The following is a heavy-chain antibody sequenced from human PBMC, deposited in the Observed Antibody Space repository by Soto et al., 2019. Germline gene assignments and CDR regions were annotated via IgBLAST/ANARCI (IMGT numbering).Heavy chain of an antibody. D-gene: IGHD2-2*01. CDR3: AKLPAAQSYFDF. V-gene: IGHV3-23*01. Sequence: EVQLLDSGGGLVQPGGSLRLSCAASGFTFITYAMSWVRRAPGKGLEWVSIISGSGGSTYYPDSVKGRFTISRDNSKNTLYLQMNSLRADDTAVYYCAKLPAAQSYFDFWGQGTLVTVSS. J-gene: IGHJ4*02. CDR1: GFTFITYA. CDR2: ISGSGGST.